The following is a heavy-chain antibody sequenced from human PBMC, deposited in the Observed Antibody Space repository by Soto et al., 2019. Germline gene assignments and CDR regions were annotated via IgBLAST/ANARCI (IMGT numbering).Heavy chain of an antibody. D-gene: IGHD6-13*01. V-gene: IGHV4-30-2*01. CDR3: VRVAGSASWYETDS. CDR1: GGAIYSGVYS. Sequence: SETLSLTCAVFGGAIYSGVYSWSWIRQPPGKGLEWIGYIYHSGSTYYNPSLRSRITILLDASTNQLSLKLSSVTAADTAVYFCVRVAGSASWYETDSWGQGILVTVSS. CDR2: IYHSGST. J-gene: IGHJ4*02.